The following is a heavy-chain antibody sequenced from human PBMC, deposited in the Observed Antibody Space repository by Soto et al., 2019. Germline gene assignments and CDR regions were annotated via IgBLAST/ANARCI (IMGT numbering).Heavy chain of an antibody. CDR1: GSSISPYY. V-gene: IGHV4-59*01. Sequence: SETLSLTCIVSGSSISPYYWSWLRQPPGKGLEWIGKIYYSGITNYNPSRKSRVTISVDTSKNQFSLKLTSVTAADTAVYYCVRVGGYYGDYPNFDYWGPGTLVTVS. CDR3: VRVGGYYGDYPNFDY. CDR2: IYYSGIT. D-gene: IGHD4-17*01. J-gene: IGHJ4*02.